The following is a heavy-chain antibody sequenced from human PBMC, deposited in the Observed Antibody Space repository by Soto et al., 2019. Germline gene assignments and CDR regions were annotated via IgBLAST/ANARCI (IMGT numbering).Heavy chain of an antibody. D-gene: IGHD3-3*01. CDR2: ISSSSSYI. CDR1: GFTFSSYS. J-gene: IGHJ6*03. Sequence: GGSLRLSCAASGFTFSSYSMNGVRQAPGKGLEWVSSISSSSSYIYYADSVKGRFTISRDNAKNSLYLQMNSLRAEDTAVYYCAREALEDFWSGYYSYYYYMDVWGKGTTVTVSS. CDR3: AREALEDFWSGYYSYYYYMDV. V-gene: IGHV3-21*01.